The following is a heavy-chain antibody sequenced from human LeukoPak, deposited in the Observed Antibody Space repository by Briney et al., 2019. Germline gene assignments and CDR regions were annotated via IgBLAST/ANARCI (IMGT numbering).Heavy chain of an antibody. Sequence: PGRSLRLSCAASGFTFSSYGMHWVRQAPGKGLEWVAVIWYDGSNKYYADSVKGRFTISRDNSKNTLYLQMNSLRAEDTAVYYCARGPGDYSGPYYYYYCMDVWGKGTTVTVSS. J-gene: IGHJ6*03. CDR3: ARGPGDYSGPYYYYYCMDV. D-gene: IGHD4-17*01. CDR2: IWYDGSNK. CDR1: GFTFSSYG. V-gene: IGHV3-33*01.